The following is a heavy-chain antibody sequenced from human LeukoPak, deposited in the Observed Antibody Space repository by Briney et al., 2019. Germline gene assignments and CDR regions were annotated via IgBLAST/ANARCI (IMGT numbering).Heavy chain of an antibody. V-gene: IGHV4-39*01. CDR2: IYYSGST. J-gene: IGHJ6*02. Sequence: PSETLSLTCAVYGGSFSGYYWGWIRQPPGKGLEWIGSIYYSGSTYYNPSLKSRVTISVDTSKNQFSLKLSSVTAADTAVYYCARRSSVVGGYYYYGMDVWGQGTTVTVSS. CDR1: GGSFSGYY. D-gene: IGHD3-16*01. CDR3: ARRSSVVGGYYYYGMDV.